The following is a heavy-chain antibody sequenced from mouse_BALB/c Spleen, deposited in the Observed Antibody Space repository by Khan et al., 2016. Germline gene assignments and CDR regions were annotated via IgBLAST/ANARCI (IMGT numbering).Heavy chain of an antibody. CDR2: INTHTGEP. V-gene: IGHV9-3-1*01. J-gene: IGHJ4*01. CDR1: GYTFTNYG. Sequence: QIQLVQSGPELKKPGETVKISCKASGYTFTNYGMNWVKQTPGKGLKWMVWINTHTGEPTYADDFKGRFAFSLEISASTAYLQINNLKNEDTATYFCARGGWGYAMDYWGQGTSVTVSS. CDR3: ARGGWGYAMDY. D-gene: IGHD3-2*02.